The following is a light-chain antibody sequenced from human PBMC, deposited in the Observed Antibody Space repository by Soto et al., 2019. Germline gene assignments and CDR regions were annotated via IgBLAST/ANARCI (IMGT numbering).Light chain of an antibody. V-gene: IGLV2-14*01. Sequence: SALTQPASVSGSTGQSITISCTGTSSDVGGYNYVSWYQQHPGKAPKLMIYDVSNRPSGVSNRFSGSKSGNTASLTISGLQAEDEADYYCSSYTSSSTRVFGTGTKLTVL. CDR3: SSYTSSSTRV. CDR2: DVS. J-gene: IGLJ1*01. CDR1: SSDVGGYNY.